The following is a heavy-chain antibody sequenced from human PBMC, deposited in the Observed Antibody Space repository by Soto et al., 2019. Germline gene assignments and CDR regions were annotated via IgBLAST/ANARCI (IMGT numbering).Heavy chain of an antibody. Sequence: PGGSLRLSCAASGFTFSSYWMSWVRQAPGKGLEWVANIKQDGSEKYYVDSVKGRFTISRDNAKNSLYLQMNSLRAEDTAVYYCARDSTRRIAAAGLGSDYWGQGTLVTVSS. V-gene: IGHV3-7*01. CDR1: GFTFSSYW. CDR3: ARDSTRRIAAAGLGSDY. D-gene: IGHD6-13*01. J-gene: IGHJ4*02. CDR2: IKQDGSEK.